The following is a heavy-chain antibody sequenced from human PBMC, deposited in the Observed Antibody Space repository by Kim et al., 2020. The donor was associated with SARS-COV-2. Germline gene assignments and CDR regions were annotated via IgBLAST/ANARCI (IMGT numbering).Heavy chain of an antibody. J-gene: IGHJ5*02. V-gene: IGHV4-31*03. CDR2: IYYSGST. Sequence: SETLSLTCTVSGGSISSGGYYWSWIRQHPGKGLEWIGYIYYSGSTYYNPSLKSRVTISVDTSKNQFSLKLSSVTAADTAVYYCARVRAYCGGDCYGVWFDPWGQGTLVTVSS. CDR3: ARVRAYCGGDCYGVWFDP. CDR1: GGSISSGGYY. D-gene: IGHD2-21*02.